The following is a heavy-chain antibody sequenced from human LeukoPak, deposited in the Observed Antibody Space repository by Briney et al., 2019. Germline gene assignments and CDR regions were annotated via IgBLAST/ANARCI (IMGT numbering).Heavy chain of an antibody. J-gene: IGHJ4*02. D-gene: IGHD5-18*01. CDR1: GDSVSSNSAA. CDR2: AYYRSKWY. Sequence: SQTLSLTCAISGDSVSSNSAAWNWIRQSPSRGLEWLGRAYYRSKWYNYAVSVKSRITINPDTSKSQVSLQLNSVTPEDAAVYYCAREEAGSYAFAYWGQGTLVTVSS. CDR3: AREEAGSYAFAY. V-gene: IGHV6-1*01.